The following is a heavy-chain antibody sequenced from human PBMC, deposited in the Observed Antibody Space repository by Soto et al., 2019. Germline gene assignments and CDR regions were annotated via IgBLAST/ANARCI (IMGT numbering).Heavy chain of an antibody. J-gene: IGHJ4*02. Sequence: QVQLVQSGAEVEKPGASVKVSCKASGNTFSNYYIHWVRQAPGQGLEWMGTINPSGGHTTYAQKFLGRVTMTRDTSTSTLYMELTSLRSEDTAVYYCARGGHVVVVTAAFDYWGQGTLVTVSS. V-gene: IGHV1-46*03. CDR3: ARGGHVVVVTAAFDY. CDR2: INPSGGHT. D-gene: IGHD2-21*02. CDR1: GNTFSNYY.